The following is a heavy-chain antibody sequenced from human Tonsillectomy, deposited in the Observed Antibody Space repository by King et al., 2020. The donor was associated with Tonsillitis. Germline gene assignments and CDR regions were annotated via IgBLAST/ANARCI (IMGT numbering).Heavy chain of an antibody. J-gene: IGHJ3*02. CDR1: GFTFSSYA. D-gene: IGHD4-17*01. CDR3: VKFVWGIVVDYGDYDDAFDI. Sequence: VQLVESGGGLVQPGGSLRLSCSASGFTFSSYAMHWVRQAPGKGLEYVSAISSNGDSTYYADSVKGRFTISRDNSKNTLYLQMSSLRAEDTAVYYCVKFVWGIVVDYGDYDDAFDIWGQGTMVTVSS. CDR2: ISSNGDST. V-gene: IGHV3-64D*06.